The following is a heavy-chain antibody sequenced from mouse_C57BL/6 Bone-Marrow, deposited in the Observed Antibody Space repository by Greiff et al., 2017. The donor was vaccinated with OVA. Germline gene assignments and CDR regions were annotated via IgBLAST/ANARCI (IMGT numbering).Heavy chain of an antibody. Sequence: VQLQQSGPELVKPGASVKISGLGWGEACSSSVVNFMKQRPGKGLHRIGRIYPGDGDTNYNGKFKGKATLTADKSSSTAYMQLSSLTSEDSAVYFCAREDYDYDEGPWFAYWGQGTLVTVSA. V-gene: IGHV1-82*01. CDR3: AREDYDYDEGPWFAY. D-gene: IGHD2-4*01. CDR2: IYPGDGDT. J-gene: IGHJ3*01. CDR1: GEACSSSV.